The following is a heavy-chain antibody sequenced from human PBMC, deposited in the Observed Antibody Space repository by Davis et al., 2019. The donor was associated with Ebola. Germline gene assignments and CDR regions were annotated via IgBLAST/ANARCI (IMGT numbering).Heavy chain of an antibody. CDR2: ILQTGYT. CDR1: GFTFSDYY. CDR3: ASAPYENY. J-gene: IGHJ4*02. Sequence: GSLRLSCAASGFTFSDYYMSWIRQSPGKGLEWIGEILQTGYTNYSPSLKGRVTITADTSRNQFSLKLTSVTAADTAVYYCASAPYENYWGQGTLVTVSS. D-gene: IGHD3-16*01. V-gene: IGHV4-34*12.